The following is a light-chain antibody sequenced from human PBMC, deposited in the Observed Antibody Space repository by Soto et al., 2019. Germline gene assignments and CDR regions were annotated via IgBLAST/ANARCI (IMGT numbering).Light chain of an antibody. Sequence: DIHMTQSPSTLSASVGDRVTITCRASQSIRIWLAWYQQKPGKAPNLMIYKTSSVETGVPSRFSGSGSGTEFTLNISSLQPDDFATYYCQHWNDYSWTFGQGTKVEVK. CDR2: KTS. CDR3: QHWNDYSWT. J-gene: IGKJ1*01. CDR1: QSIRIW. V-gene: IGKV1-5*03.